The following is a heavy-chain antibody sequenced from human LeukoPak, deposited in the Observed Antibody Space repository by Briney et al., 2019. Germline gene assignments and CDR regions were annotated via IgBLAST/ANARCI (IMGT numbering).Heavy chain of an antibody. V-gene: IGHV3-7*01. CDR1: GFTFSSYW. CDR2: IKQDGSEK. D-gene: IGHD3-10*01. J-gene: IGHJ4*02. Sequence: PGGSLRLSCAASGFTFSSYWMSGVRQAPGEGLEGGANIKQDGSEKYYVDSVKGRFTFSRDNAKNSLSLQMNSLRAEDTAVYYCARVLYYYGSGSYYNPWYFDFWGQGALVTVSS. CDR3: ARVLYYYGSGSYYNPWYFDF.